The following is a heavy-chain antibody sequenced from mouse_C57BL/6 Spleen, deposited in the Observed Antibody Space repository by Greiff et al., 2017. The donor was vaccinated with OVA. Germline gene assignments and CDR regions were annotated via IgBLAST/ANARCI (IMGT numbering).Heavy chain of an antibody. V-gene: IGHV1-53*01. CDR3: ARVLLRKETWFAY. CDR2: INPSNGGT. J-gene: IGHJ3*01. Sequence: VQLQQPGTELVKPGASVKLSCKASGYTFTSYWMHWVKQRPGQGLEWIGNINPSNGGTNYNEKFKSKATLTVDKSSSTAYMQLSSLTSEDSAVYYCARVLLRKETWFAYWGQGTLVTVSA. CDR1: GYTFTSYW. D-gene: IGHD1-1*01.